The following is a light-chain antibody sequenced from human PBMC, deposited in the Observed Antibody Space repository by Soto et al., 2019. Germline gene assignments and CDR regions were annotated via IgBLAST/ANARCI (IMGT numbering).Light chain of an antibody. CDR2: GAS. V-gene: IGKV3-20*01. CDR3: QQYGSPRT. Sequence: EIVLTQSPGTLSLSPGERATLSCRASQSVSSSYLAWYQQKPGQAPRLLIYGASSRATGIPDRFSGSGSGTEFTLTISRLEPEDFAVYYCQQYGSPRTFGQGTKVEIK. CDR1: QSVSSSY. J-gene: IGKJ1*01.